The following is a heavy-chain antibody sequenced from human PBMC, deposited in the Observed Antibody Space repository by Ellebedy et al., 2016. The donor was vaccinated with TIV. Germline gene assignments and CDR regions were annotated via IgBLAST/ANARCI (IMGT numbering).Heavy chain of an antibody. CDR3: ARLGRKGANYYYGMDV. V-gene: IGHV3-21*01. Sequence: PGGSLRLSCAASGFTFSSYNMNWVRQAPGKGLEWVSSISSSSSYIYYADSVKGRFTISRDNAKNSLYLQMNSLRAEDTAVYYCARLGRKGANYYYGMDVWGQGTTVTVSS. D-gene: IGHD3-16*01. J-gene: IGHJ6*02. CDR2: ISSSSSYI. CDR1: GFTFSSYN.